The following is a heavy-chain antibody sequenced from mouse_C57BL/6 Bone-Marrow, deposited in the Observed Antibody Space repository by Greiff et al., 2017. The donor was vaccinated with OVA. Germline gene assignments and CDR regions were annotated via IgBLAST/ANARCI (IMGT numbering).Heavy chain of an antibody. CDR2: LDPENGDT. CDR3: TTRHYGSSCFDY. Sequence: VQLQQSGAELVRPGASVKLSCTASGFNIKDDYMHWVKQRPEQGLEWIGWLDPENGDTEYASKFQGKATITADTSSNTAYLQLSSLTSEDTAVYYCTTRHYGSSCFDYWGQGTTLTVSS. J-gene: IGHJ2*01. D-gene: IGHD1-1*01. V-gene: IGHV14-4*01. CDR1: GFNIKDDY.